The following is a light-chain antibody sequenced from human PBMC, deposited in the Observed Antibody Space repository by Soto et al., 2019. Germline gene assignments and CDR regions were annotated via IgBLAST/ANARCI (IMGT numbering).Light chain of an antibody. J-gene: IGKJ4*01. V-gene: IGKV3-11*01. Sequence: EIVLTQSPATLSLSPGERATLSCRASQSVSSYLAWYQQKPGQAPRLLIYDASNRATGIPARFSGSGSGTDFTLTISSLDPEDFAVYYCQQRSNWPLTFGGGTKVEIQ. CDR2: DAS. CDR3: QQRSNWPLT. CDR1: QSVSSY.